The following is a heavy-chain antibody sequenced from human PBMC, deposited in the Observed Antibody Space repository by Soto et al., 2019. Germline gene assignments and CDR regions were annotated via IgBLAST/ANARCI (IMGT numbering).Heavy chain of an antibody. CDR2: INPNSGGT. CDR1: GYTFTGYY. Sequence: ASVKVSCKASGYTFTGYYMHWVRQAPGQGLEWMGWINPNSGGTNYAQKFQGWVTMTRDTSISTAYMELSRLRSDDTAVYYCARDLNERGNIVATNWVYRYYGMDVWG. V-gene: IGHV1-2*04. CDR3: ARDLNERGNIVATNWVYRYYGMDV. J-gene: IGHJ6*02. D-gene: IGHD5-12*01.